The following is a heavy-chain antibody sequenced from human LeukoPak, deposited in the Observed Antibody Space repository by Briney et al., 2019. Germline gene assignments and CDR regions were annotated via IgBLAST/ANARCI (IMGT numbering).Heavy chain of an antibody. D-gene: IGHD2-2*01. CDR2: ISYDGSNK. J-gene: IGHJ4*02. CDR3: AKDPSVVVPAAKEDN. CDR1: GFTFSSYG. Sequence: GGSLRLSCAASGFTFSSYGMHWVRQAPGKGLEWVAVISYDGSNKYYADSVKGRFTISRDNSKNTLYLQMNSLRAEDTAAYYCAKDPSVVVPAAKEDNWGQGTLVTVSS. V-gene: IGHV3-30*18.